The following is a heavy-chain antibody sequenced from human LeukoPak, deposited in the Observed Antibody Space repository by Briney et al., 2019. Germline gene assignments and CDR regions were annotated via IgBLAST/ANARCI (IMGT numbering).Heavy chain of an antibody. D-gene: IGHD7-27*01. CDR3: ARGESNRGPPTV. J-gene: IGHJ6*04. CDR1: GYRFTSYW. V-gene: IGHV5-51*01. Sequence: GASLQISFQGSGYRFTSYWIGWVRPMPGKGLEWMGIIYPGDSDTRYSPSFQGQVTISADKSISTAYLQWSSLKASDTAMYYCARGESNRGPPTVWGKGTTVTVSS. CDR2: IYPGDSDT.